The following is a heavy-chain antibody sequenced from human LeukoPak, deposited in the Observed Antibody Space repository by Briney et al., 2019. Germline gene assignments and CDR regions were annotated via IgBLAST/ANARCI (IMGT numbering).Heavy chain of an antibody. J-gene: IGHJ4*02. D-gene: IGHD5-18*01. CDR3: AKGYSYGIDY. CDR1: GFTFSSYH. Sequence: GGSLRLSCAASGFTFSSYHMHWVRQAPGKGLEWVAVISYDGSNKYYADSVKGRFTISRDNSKNTLYLQMNSLRAEDTAVYYCAKGYSYGIDYWGQGTLVTVSS. CDR2: ISYDGSNK. V-gene: IGHV3-30*18.